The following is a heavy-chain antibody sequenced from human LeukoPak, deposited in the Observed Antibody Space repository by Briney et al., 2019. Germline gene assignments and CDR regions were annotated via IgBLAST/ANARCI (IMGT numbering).Heavy chain of an antibody. CDR1: GGSFSGYY. J-gene: IGHJ6*02. CDR2: INHSGST. D-gene: IGHD3-10*01. Sequence: SETLSLTCAVYGGSFSGYYWSWLRQPPGKGLEWLGEINHSGSTNYNPSLKSRVIISVDTSKNQFSLKLSSVTAADTAVYYCARKDYYGSYVWGQGTTVTVSS. V-gene: IGHV4-34*01. CDR3: ARKDYYGSYV.